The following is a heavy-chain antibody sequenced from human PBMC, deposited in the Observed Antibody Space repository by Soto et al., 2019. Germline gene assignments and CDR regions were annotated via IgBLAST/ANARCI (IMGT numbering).Heavy chain of an antibody. CDR2: IYYSGST. CDR3: ARDGRGTTAYMDV. Sequence: QVQLQESGPGLVKPSQTLSLTCTVSGGSISSGGYYWSWIRQHPGKGLEWIGYIYYSGSTYYNPSLKSRVTIAVDTSKNQFSLKLSSVTAADTAVYYCARDGRGTTAYMDVWGQGTTVTVSS. CDR1: GGSISSGGYY. D-gene: IGHD4-17*01. J-gene: IGHJ6*02. V-gene: IGHV4-31*03.